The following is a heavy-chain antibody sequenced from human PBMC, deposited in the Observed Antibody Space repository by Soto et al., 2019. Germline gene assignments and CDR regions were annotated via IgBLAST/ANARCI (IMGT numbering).Heavy chain of an antibody. CDR3: AIEDHNCGGDCFAS. D-gene: IGHD2-21*01. V-gene: IGHV3-48*03. J-gene: IGHJ4*02. CDR2: IGTSGTSI. Sequence: EVQLVESGGALVQPGRSLRLSCAASGFTFTSYEFNWVRQAPGKGLEWISYIGTSGTSIYYADSVKGRFTVSRDNAKDVLDRQMNCQRADDTAISDCAIEDHNCGGDCFASWGQGALVTVSS. CDR1: GFTFTSYE.